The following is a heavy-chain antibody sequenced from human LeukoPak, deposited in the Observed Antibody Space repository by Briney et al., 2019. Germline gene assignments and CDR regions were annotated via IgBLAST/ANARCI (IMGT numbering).Heavy chain of an antibody. CDR2: ISYDGSNK. D-gene: IGHD4-17*01. CDR3: ARDTDTVTTILDY. CDR1: GFTFSSYG. J-gene: IGHJ4*02. V-gene: IGHV3-30*03. Sequence: GGSLRLSCAASGFTFSSYGMHWVRQAPGKGLEWVAIISYDGSNKYYADSVKGRFTISRDNSKNTLYLQMNSLRAEDTAVYYCARDTDTVTTILDYWGQGTLVTVSS.